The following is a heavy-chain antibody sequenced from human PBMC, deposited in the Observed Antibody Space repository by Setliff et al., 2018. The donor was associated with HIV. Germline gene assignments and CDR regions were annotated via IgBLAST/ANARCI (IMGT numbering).Heavy chain of an antibody. Sequence: GASVKVSCKASGYTFTGYYLHWVRQAPGQRLEWMGRINPNNGGTNYAQKFLGRVTMTRDTSISTAYMELSSLRSDDTAVYYCARFGLSYGSAHWGQGTLVTVSS. CDR2: INPNNGGT. D-gene: IGHD3-10*01. CDR1: GYTFTGYY. V-gene: IGHV1-2*06. CDR3: ARFGLSYGSAH. J-gene: IGHJ4*02.